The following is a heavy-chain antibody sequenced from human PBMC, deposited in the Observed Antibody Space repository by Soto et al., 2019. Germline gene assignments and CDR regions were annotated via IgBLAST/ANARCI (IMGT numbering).Heavy chain of an antibody. CDR3: ASRRSDCSGGSCYYYYYGMDV. CDR1: GGTFSSYA. CDR2: IIPIFGTA. D-gene: IGHD2-15*01. V-gene: IGHV1-69*13. Sequence: SVKVSCKASGGTFSSYAISWVRQAPGQGLEWMGGIIPIFGTANYAQKFQGRVTITADESTSTAYMELSSLRSEDTAVYYCASRRSDCSGGSCYYYYYGMDVWGQGTTVTVSS. J-gene: IGHJ6*02.